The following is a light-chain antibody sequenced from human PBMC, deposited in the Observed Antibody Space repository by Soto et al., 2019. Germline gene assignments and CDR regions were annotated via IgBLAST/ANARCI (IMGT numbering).Light chain of an antibody. V-gene: IGKV3-20*01. CDR3: QQYNKWPSIT. CDR1: QSVTNRY. Sequence: EIVLTQSPGTLSLSPGERATLSCRASQSVTNRYLAWYRQKPGQAPRLLIFGASIRDTGIPDRFSGSGSGTDFTLTISRLEPEDFAVYYCQQYNKWPSITFGQGTRLEIK. CDR2: GAS. J-gene: IGKJ5*01.